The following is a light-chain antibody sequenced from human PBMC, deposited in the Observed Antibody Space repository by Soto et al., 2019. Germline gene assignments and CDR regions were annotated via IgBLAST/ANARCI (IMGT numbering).Light chain of an antibody. J-gene: IGKJ4*01. CDR3: QQSYSALLLT. Sequence: DIQMTQSPSSLSSSLVDRVTITCRASQSISSYLNWYQQKPGKAPKLLIYAASSLQSGVPSRFSGSGSGTDFTLTISSLQPEDFATYYCQQSYSALLLTFGGGTKVDIK. CDR2: AAS. CDR1: QSISSY. V-gene: IGKV1-39*01.